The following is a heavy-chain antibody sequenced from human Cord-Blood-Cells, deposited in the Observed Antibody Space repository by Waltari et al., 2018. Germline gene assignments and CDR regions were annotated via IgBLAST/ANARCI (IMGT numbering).Heavy chain of an antibody. CDR2: IYYSGST. CDR1: GGSISSSSYY. D-gene: IGHD2-8*01. J-gene: IGHJ5*02. V-gene: IGHV4-39*01. Sequence: QLQLQESGPGLVKPSETLSLTCTVSGGSISSSSYYWGWIRQPPGKGLEWIGSIYYSGSTYYNPSLKSRVTISVDTSKNQFSLKLSSVTAADTAVYYCARRLQYMYVPYNWIDPWGQGTLVTVSS. CDR3: ARRLQYMYVPYNWIDP.